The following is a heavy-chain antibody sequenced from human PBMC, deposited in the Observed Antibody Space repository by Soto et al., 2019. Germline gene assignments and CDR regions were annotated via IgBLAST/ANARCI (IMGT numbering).Heavy chain of an antibody. J-gene: IGHJ4*02. V-gene: IGHV4-59*01. D-gene: IGHD4-17*01. Sequence: SETLSLTCTVSVGSISSYYWNWIRQPPGKGLEWIGYIYYSGSTNYNPSLKSRVTISVDTSKNQFSLNLSSVTAADTAVYYCARHDGDLGFDYWGQGTLVTVS. CDR3: ARHDGDLGFDY. CDR2: IYYSGST. CDR1: VGSISSYY.